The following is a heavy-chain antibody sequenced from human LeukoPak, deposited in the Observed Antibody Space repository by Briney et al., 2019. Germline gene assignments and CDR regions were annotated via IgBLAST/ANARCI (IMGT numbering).Heavy chain of an antibody. CDR3: ARVEEQLVR. J-gene: IGHJ4*02. Sequence: SETLSLTCTVSGGSISSYYWSWIRQPPGKGLEWIGYIYYSGSTNYNPSLKSRVTISVDTSKNQFSLKLSSVTAVDTAVYYCARVEEQLVRWGQGTLVTDSS. CDR2: IYYSGST. D-gene: IGHD6-6*01. CDR1: GGSISSYY. V-gene: IGHV4-59*01.